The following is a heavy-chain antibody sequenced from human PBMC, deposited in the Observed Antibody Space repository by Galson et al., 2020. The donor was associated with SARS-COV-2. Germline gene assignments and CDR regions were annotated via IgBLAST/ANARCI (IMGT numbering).Heavy chain of an antibody. CDR1: GYAISSGYY. Sequence: SETLSLTCSVSGYAISSGYYWGWIRQPPGKGLEWIGSIYHRGSTYYNPSLRSRVTTSLDTSKNQFSLKLTSVTAADTAVYYCARYFDYVWGSYRRHDAFDIWGQGTMVTVSS. V-gene: IGHV4-38-2*02. CDR3: ARYFDYVWGSYRRHDAFDI. J-gene: IGHJ3*02. CDR2: IYHRGST. D-gene: IGHD3-16*02.